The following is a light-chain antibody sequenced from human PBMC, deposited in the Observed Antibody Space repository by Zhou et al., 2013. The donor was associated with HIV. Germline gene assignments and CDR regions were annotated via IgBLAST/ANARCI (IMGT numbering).Light chain of an antibody. V-gene: IGKV1-5*03. CDR1: QSISSW. J-gene: IGKJ5*01. Sequence: DIQLTQSPSILSASIGDRVTITCRASQSISSWLAWYQQTPGKAPKLLIYKASSLKSGVPSRFSGSGSGTEFTLSINSLQPEDFATYYCQQSHSSPPTFGQGTRLEI. CDR3: QQSHSSPPT. CDR2: KAS.